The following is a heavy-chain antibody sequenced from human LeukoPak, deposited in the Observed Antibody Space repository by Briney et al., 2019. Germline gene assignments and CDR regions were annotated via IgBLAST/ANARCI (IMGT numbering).Heavy chain of an antibody. CDR2: ISGSGGST. V-gene: IGHV3-23*01. CDR1: GFTFSDYA. Sequence: GGSLRLSCVASGFTFSDYAMTWVRQAPGKGLEWVSAISGSGGSTYYADSVKGRFTISRDNSKNTLYLQMNSLRAEDTAVYYCAKDIVVPAAMLDYWGQGTLVTVSS. D-gene: IGHD2-2*01. CDR3: AKDIVVPAAMLDY. J-gene: IGHJ4*02.